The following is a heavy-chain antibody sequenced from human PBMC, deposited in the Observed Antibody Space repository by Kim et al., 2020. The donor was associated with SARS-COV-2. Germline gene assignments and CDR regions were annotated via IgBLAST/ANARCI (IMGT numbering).Heavy chain of an antibody. J-gene: IGHJ4*02. CDR3: AKVVVVVPAAIFGSRYYFDY. Sequence: RFTISRDNSKNTLYLQMNSLRAEDTAVYYCAKVVVVVPAAIFGSRYYFDYWGQGTLVTVSS. D-gene: IGHD2-2*01. V-gene: IGHV3-23*01.